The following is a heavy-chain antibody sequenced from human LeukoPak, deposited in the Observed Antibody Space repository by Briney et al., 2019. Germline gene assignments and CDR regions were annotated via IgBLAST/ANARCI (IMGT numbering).Heavy chain of an antibody. J-gene: IGHJ5*02. D-gene: IGHD3-10*01. V-gene: IGHV3-7*04. Sequence: GGSLRLSCAASGFTFSSYWMSWVRQAPGKGLEWVANIKHAGNEKYYVDSVKGRLTISRDNAKNSLYLQMNSLRAEDTAVYYCARGITMVRGVIGNWFDPWGQGTLVTVSS. CDR2: IKHAGNEK. CDR3: ARGITMVRGVIGNWFDP. CDR1: GFTFSSYW.